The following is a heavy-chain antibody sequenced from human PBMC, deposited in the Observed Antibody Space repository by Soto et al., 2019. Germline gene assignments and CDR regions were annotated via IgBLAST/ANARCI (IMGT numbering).Heavy chain of an antibody. Sequence: ASVKVSCKASGYTFTSYGISWVRQAPGQGLEWMGWISAYNGNTNYAQKLQGRVTMTTDTSTSTAYMELRSLRSDDTAVYYCASDPGYYYDSSGSPAAFDIWGQGTMVTVSS. J-gene: IGHJ3*02. CDR3: ASDPGYYYDSSGSPAAFDI. CDR2: ISAYNGNT. D-gene: IGHD3-22*01. V-gene: IGHV1-18*04. CDR1: GYTFTSYG.